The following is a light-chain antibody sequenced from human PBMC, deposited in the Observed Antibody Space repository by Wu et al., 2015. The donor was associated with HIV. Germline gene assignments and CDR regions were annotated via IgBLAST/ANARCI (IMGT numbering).Light chain of an antibody. J-gene: IGKJ2*03. CDR3: QQHGTSPLYS. CDR1: QSISSRY. CDR2: GAS. Sequence: EIVLTQFPGTLSLFPGERATLSCRASQSISSRYLAWYQQKPDQAPRLLIHGASKRAAGIPDRFSGSGSGTDFTLTISRLEPEDFAVYHCQQHGTSPLYSFGQGTKLEIK. V-gene: IGKV3-20*01.